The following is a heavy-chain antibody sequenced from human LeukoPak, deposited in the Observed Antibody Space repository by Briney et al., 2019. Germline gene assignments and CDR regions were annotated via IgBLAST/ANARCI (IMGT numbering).Heavy chain of an antibody. J-gene: IGHJ3*02. V-gene: IGHV3-15*01. CDR3: TRDRYYDFWSGYYRAFDI. Sequence: PGGSLRLPCAASGFTFSNAWMSWVRQAPGKGLEWVGRIKSKTDGGTTDYAAPVKGRFTISRDDSKNTLYLQMNSLKTEDTAVYYCTRDRYYDFWSGYYRAFDIWGQGTMVTVSS. CDR2: IKSKTDGGTT. CDR1: GFTFSNAW. D-gene: IGHD3-3*01.